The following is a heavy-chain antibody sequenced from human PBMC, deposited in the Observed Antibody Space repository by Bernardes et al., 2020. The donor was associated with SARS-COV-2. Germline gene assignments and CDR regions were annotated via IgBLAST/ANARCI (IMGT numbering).Heavy chain of an antibody. CDR1: GFTFSDYY. D-gene: IGHD3-22*01. V-gene: IGHV3-11*01. CDR3: ARENYYDSSGYSEDDAFVI. CDR2: ISSSGSTI. Sequence: GGSLRLSCAASGFTFSDYYMSWIRQAPGKGLEWVSYISSSGSTIYYADSVKGRFTISRDNAKNSLYLQMNSLRAEDTAVYYCARENYYDSSGYSEDDAFVIWGQGTMVTVSS. J-gene: IGHJ3*02.